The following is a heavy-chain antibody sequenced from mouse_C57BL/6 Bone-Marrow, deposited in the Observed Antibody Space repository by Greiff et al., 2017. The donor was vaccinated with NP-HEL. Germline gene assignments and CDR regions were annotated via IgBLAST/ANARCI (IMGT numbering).Heavy chain of an antibody. CDR2: ISNLAYSI. Sequence: EVHLVESGGGLVQPGGSLKLSCAASGFTFSDYGMAWVRQAPRKGPEWVAFISNLAYSIYYADTVTGRFTISRENAKNTLYLEMSSLRSEDTAMYYCARAYYSNYYAMDYWGQGTSVTVSS. J-gene: IGHJ4*01. D-gene: IGHD2-5*01. CDR3: ARAYYSNYYAMDY. CDR1: GFTFSDYG. V-gene: IGHV5-15*01.